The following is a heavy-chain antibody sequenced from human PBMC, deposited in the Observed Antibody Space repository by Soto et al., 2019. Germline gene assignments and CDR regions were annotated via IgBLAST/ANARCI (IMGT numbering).Heavy chain of an antibody. CDR1: GYTFTSYD. D-gene: IGHD6-13*01. J-gene: IGHJ5*02. CDR2: MNPDSGNT. V-gene: IGHV1-8*01. CDR3: ARGSKGSSWYAYWFDP. Sequence: QVQLVQSGAEVKKPGASVKVSCKASGYTFTSYDINWVRQATGQGLEWMGWMNPDSGNTGYAQKFQGRVTMTRNTSISTAYMELSSLRSEDTAVYYCARGSKGSSWYAYWFDPWGQGTLVTVSS.